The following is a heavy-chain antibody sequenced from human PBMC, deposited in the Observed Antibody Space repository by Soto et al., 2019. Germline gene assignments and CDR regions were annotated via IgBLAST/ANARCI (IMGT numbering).Heavy chain of an antibody. V-gene: IGHV3-23*01. CDR1: GFTFSSYA. CDR2: ISGSGDST. Sequence: GGSLRLSCAASGFTFSSYAMSWVRQAPGKGLEWVSAISGSGDSTYYADSVKGWFTIPRDNSKKTLYLQMNSLRAEDTAVYYCAKEMGPYRFDYWGQGTLVTVSS. J-gene: IGHJ4*02. CDR3: AKEMGPYRFDY.